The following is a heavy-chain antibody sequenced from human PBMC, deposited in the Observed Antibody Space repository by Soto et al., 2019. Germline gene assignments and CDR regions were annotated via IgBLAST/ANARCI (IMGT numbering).Heavy chain of an antibody. CDR1: GFTFSSYG. Sequence: QVQLVESGGGVVQPGRSLRLSCAASGFTFSSYGMHWVRQAPGKGLEWVAVISYDGSNKYYADSVKGRFTISRDNSKNTLYLQMNSLRAEDTAVYYCAKDRRVSSQNYYYYYGMDVWGQGTTVTVSS. CDR2: ISYDGSNK. V-gene: IGHV3-30*18. D-gene: IGHD2-8*01. CDR3: AKDRRVSSQNYYYYYGMDV. J-gene: IGHJ6*02.